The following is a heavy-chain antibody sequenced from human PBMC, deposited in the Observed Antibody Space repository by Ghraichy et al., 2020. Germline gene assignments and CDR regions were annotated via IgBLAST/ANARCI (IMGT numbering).Heavy chain of an antibody. V-gene: IGHV4-59*01. CDR1: GGSISSYY. Sequence: GSLSLTCTVSGGSISSYYWSWIRQPPGKGLEWIGYIYYSGSTNYNPSLKSRVTISVDTSKNQFSLKLSSVTAADTAVYYCARGGGGYWYFDLWGRGTLVTVSS. CDR2: IYYSGST. CDR3: ARGGGGYWYFDL. J-gene: IGHJ2*01. D-gene: IGHD3-16*01.